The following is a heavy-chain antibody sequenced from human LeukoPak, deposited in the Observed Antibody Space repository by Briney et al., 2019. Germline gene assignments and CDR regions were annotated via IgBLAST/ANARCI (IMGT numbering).Heavy chain of an antibody. V-gene: IGHV3-30-3*01. J-gene: IGHJ4*02. CDR3: ARNRWEYSYGEEDDY. CDR2: ISYDGSNK. CDR1: GFTFSSYA. D-gene: IGHD5-18*01. Sequence: GRSLRLSCAASGFTFSSYAMHWVRQAPGKGLEWVAVISYDGSNKYYADSVKGRFTISRDNSKNTLYPQMNSLRAEDTAVYYCARNRWEYSYGEEDDYWGQGTLVTVSS.